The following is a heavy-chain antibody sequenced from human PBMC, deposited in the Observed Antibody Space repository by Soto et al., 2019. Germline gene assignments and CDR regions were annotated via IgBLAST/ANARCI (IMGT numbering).Heavy chain of an antibody. V-gene: IGHV3-30-3*01. Sequence: VGSLRLSCAASGFTFSSYAMHWVRQAPGKGLEWVAVISYDGSNKYYADSVKGRFTISRDNSKNTLYLQMNSLRAEDTAVYYCARDRGTGTTVFGYYGMDVWGQGATVTVSS. CDR1: GFTFSSYA. J-gene: IGHJ6*02. D-gene: IGHD1-7*01. CDR3: ARDRGTGTTVFGYYGMDV. CDR2: ISYDGSNK.